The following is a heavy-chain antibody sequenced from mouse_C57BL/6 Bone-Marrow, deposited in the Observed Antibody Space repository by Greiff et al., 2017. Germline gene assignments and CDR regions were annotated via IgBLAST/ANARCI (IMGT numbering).Heavy chain of an antibody. CDR3: APITTVVAPEFDV. Sequence: VQLQQSGPVLVKPGASVKMSCKASGYTFTDYYMNWVKQSPGKSLEWIGVINPYNGGTSYNKKFKGKATLTVDKSSSTAYMELNSLTSEDSAVYYCAPITTVVAPEFDVWGTGTTVTVSA. V-gene: IGHV1-19*01. CDR1: GYTFTDYY. CDR2: INPYNGGT. J-gene: IGHJ1*03. D-gene: IGHD1-1*01.